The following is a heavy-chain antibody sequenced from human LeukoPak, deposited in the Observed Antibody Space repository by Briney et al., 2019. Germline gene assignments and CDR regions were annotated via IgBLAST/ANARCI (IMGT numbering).Heavy chain of an antibody. J-gene: IGHJ4*02. Sequence: GGSLRLSCAASGFTFSSYSMNWVRQAPGKGLEWVSGIAGSGGSTYYADSVKGRFTISRDNSKNTLYLQMNSLRAEDTAIYYCARDERLLSFLKWGQGTLVTVSS. CDR1: GFTFSSYS. D-gene: IGHD3-3*01. V-gene: IGHV3-23*01. CDR2: IAGSGGST. CDR3: ARDERLLSFLK.